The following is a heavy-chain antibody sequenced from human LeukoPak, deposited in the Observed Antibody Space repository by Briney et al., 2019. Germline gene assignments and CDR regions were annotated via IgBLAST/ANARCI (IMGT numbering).Heavy chain of an antibody. Sequence: SVKVSCKASGDTFSNYAIAWVRQAPGQGLEWMGGIIPFFGTPNYAQKFQGRVTITADESTSTAYMELSSLRSEDTAVYYCARGGRIAARPDYFDYWGQGTLVTVSS. CDR2: IIPFFGTP. D-gene: IGHD6-6*01. V-gene: IGHV1-69*13. CDR1: GDTFSNYA. CDR3: ARGGRIAARPDYFDY. J-gene: IGHJ4*02.